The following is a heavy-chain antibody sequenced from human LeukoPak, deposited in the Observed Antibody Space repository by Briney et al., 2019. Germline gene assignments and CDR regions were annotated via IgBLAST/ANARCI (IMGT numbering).Heavy chain of an antibody. D-gene: IGHD3-22*01. J-gene: IGHJ4*02. CDR2: IKTDGSIT. CDR1: GFSFSVYW. V-gene: IGHV3-74*01. CDR3: ARGDYYDSSGYAY. Sequence: GGSLRLSCAASGFSFSVYWMHWVRQAPGKGPVWVSRIKTDGSITDYADFVKGRFTISRDNAKNSLYLQVNSLRAEDTAVYYCARGDYYDSSGYAYWGQGTLVTVSS.